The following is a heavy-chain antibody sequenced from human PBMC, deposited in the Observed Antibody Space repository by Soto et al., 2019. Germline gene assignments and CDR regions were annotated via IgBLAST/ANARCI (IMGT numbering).Heavy chain of an antibody. CDR1: GFTFSSYW. J-gene: IGHJ4*02. CDR2: IKQDGSEK. CDR3: ARGYCSSTSCYPADY. V-gene: IGHV3-7*04. Sequence: EVQLVESGGGLVQPGGSLRLSCAASGFTFSSYWMSWVRQAPGKGLEWVANIKQDGSEKYYVDSVKGRFTISRDNAKKSLYLQMNSLRAEDTAVYYCARGYCSSTSCYPADYWGQGTLVTVSS. D-gene: IGHD2-2*01.